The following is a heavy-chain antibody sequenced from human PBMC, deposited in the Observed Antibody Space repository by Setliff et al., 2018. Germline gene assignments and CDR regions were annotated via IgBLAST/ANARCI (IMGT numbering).Heavy chain of an antibody. V-gene: IGHV3-7*01. CDR2: IKEDGGEQ. J-gene: IGHJ6*03. CDR1: GFTFSNYY. D-gene: IGHD6-6*01. CDR3: VRLAGQLGQTRSNYYYYYYRDV. Sequence: GGSLRLSCAASGFTFSNYYMTWVRQAPGKGLEWVANIKEDGGEQYYGDSVKGRFTISRDNAKNSLYLQMNSLAAEDTAVFYCVRLAGQLGQTRSNYYYYYYRDVWGKGTTVTVSS.